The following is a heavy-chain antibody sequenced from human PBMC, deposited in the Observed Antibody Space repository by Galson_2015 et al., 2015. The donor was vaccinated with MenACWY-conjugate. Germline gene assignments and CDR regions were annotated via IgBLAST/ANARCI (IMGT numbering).Heavy chain of an antibody. CDR2: INPTGGST. V-gene: IGHV1-46*01. Sequence: SVKVSCKASGYTLTSSYMHWVRQAPGQGLEWMGIINPTGGSTDYAQKFQGRVTMTRDTSTSTVYMELSSLRSGDTAVYYCARESGGFDYWGQGTLVTVSS. CDR1: GYTLTSSY. CDR3: ARESGGFDY. J-gene: IGHJ4*02.